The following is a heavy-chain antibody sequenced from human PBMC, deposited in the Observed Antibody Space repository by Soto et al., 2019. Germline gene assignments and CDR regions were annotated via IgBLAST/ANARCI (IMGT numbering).Heavy chain of an antibody. Sequence: PGESLKISCKGSRYSFTSYWIAWVRQMPGKGLEWMGIIYPGDSDSRYSPSFQGKVTISADKSISTAYLQWSSLKASDTAIYYCARPRSGSYRLDYYGMDVWGQGTTVTVSS. D-gene: IGHD3-10*01. V-gene: IGHV5-51*01. CDR3: ARPRSGSYRLDYYGMDV. CDR2: IYPGDSDS. CDR1: RYSFTSYW. J-gene: IGHJ6*02.